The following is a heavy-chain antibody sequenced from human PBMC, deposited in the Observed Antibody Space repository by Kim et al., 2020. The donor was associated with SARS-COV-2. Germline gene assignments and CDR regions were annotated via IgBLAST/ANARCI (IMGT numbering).Heavy chain of an antibody. CDR2: ISGSGGST. Sequence: GGSLRLSCAASGFTFSSYAMSWVRQAPGKGLEWVSAISGSGGSTYYADSVKGRFTISRDNSKNTLYLQMNSLRAEDTAVYYCAKANRGTEQTTYYYDSSGYYFDYWGQGTLVTVSS. D-gene: IGHD3-22*01. CDR1: GFTFSSYA. V-gene: IGHV3-23*01. CDR3: AKANRGTEQTTYYYDSSGYYFDY. J-gene: IGHJ4*02.